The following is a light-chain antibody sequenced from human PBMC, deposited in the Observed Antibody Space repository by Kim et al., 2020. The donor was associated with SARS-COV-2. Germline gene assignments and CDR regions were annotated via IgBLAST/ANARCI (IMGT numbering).Light chain of an antibody. Sequence: SSELTQDPAVSVALGQTVRITCQGDNLRNYYATWYQHKPGQAPVLAIYGRNSRPSGIPNRFPGSTSGNTASLTITGAQAEDEVDYYCNTLDKSAAVMFGGGAKLPVL. V-gene: IGLV3-19*01. CDR2: GRN. J-gene: IGLJ3*02. CDR3: NTLDKSAAVM. CDR1: NLRNYY.